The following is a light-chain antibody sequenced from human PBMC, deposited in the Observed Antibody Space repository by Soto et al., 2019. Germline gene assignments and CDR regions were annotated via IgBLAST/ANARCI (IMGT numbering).Light chain of an antibody. CDR1: SSNIGGNT. CDR2: NSN. Sequence: QSVLTQPSSASGTPGQRVTISCSGGSSNIGGNTAHWYQQFPGTAPKLLIYNSNQRPSGVPDRFSGSKSGTSASLAISGLQSEDEAMYHRAAWHDSLSGPVFGEGTKVTVL. J-gene: IGLJ2*01. V-gene: IGLV1-44*01. CDR3: AAWHDSLSGPV.